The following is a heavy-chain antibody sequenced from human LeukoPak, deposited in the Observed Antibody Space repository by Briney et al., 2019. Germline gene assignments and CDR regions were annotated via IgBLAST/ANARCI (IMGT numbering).Heavy chain of an antibody. CDR1: GFTFSSYG. V-gene: IGHV3-30*03. Sequence: GRSLRLSCAASGFTFSSYGMHWVRQAPGKGLEWVAVISYDGSNKYYADSVKGRFTISRDNSKNTLYLQMNSLRAEDTAVYYCARGMSGDSSSWTLDYWGQGTLVTVSS. J-gene: IGHJ4*02. CDR2: ISYDGSNK. CDR3: ARGMSGDSSSWTLDY. D-gene: IGHD6-13*01.